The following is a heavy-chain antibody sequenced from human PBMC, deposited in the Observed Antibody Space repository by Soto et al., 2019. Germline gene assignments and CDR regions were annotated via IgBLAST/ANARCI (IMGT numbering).Heavy chain of an antibody. CDR1: GYTFTSYD. V-gene: IGHV1-8*01. J-gene: IGHJ4*02. Sequence: QVQLVQSGAEVKKPGASVKVSCKASGYTFTSYDSNWVRQATGPGLEWMGWMNPNSGNTGDAQKCQGRVTMTRNTSISTAYMELSSLRSADTAVYYCAREVTMIVDNWGQGTLVTVSS. CDR3: AREVTMIVDN. CDR2: MNPNSGNT. D-gene: IGHD3-22*01.